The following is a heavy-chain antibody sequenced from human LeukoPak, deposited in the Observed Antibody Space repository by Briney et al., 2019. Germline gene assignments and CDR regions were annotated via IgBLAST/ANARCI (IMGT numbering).Heavy chain of an antibody. D-gene: IGHD6-6*01. V-gene: IGHV4-38-2*02. CDR1: GYSISSGYY. CDR2: IYHSGST. CDR3: ARGPVPNWFDP. Sequence: KPSETLSLTCTVSGYSISSGYYWGWIRQPPGKGLEWIGSIYHSGSTYYNPSLKSRVTISVDRSKNQFSLKLSSVTAADTAVYYCARGPVPNWFDPWGQGTLVTVSS. J-gene: IGHJ5*02.